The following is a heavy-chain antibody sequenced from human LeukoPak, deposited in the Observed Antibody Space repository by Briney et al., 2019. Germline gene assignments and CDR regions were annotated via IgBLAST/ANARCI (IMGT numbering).Heavy chain of an antibody. V-gene: IGHV4-34*01. J-gene: IGHJ4*02. CDR2: INHSGST. D-gene: IGHD4-17*01. CDR3: ARGLFYGDYYFDY. CDR1: GGSFSGYY. Sequence: SETLSLTCAVYGGSFSGYYWSWIRQPPGKGLEWIEEINHSGSTNYNPSLKSRVTISVDTSKNQFSLKLSSVTAADTAVYYCARGLFYGDYYFDYWGQGTLVTVSS.